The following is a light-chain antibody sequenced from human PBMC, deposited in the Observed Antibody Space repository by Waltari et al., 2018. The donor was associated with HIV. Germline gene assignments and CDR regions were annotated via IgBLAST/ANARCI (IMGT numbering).Light chain of an antibody. CDR2: EAS. J-gene: IGKJ3*01. Sequence: FLTQSPATLSLSPGERATLSCRASQSIGSSLTWYQQKPGQAPRLLIYEASNRATGLPARVSGSGSGTDYTLTISSIETEDFAAYYCPQRTHWRSVGFTFGPGTKVDIK. CDR1: QSIGSS. V-gene: IGKV3-11*01. CDR3: PQRTHWRSVGFT.